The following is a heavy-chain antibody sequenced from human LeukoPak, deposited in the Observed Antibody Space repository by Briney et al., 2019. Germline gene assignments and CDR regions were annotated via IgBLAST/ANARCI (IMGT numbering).Heavy chain of an antibody. CDR1: GGSISSYY. V-gene: IGHV4-34*01. CDR3: ARHSSGQRRNFDY. J-gene: IGHJ4*02. D-gene: IGHD6-19*01. Sequence: SETLSLTCTVSGGSISSYYWSWIRQPPGKGLEWIGEINHSGSTNYNPSLKSRVTISVDTSKNQFSLKLSSVTAADTAVYYCARHSSGQRRNFDYWGQGTLVTVSS. CDR2: INHSGST.